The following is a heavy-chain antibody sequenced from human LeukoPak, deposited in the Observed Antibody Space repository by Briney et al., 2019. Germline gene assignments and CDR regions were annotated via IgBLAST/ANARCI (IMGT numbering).Heavy chain of an antibody. J-gene: IGHJ6*03. CDR3: TKDQKRGYSYGYVFYHYYMDV. CDR2: IRYDGSKK. D-gene: IGHD5-18*01. Sequence: GGSLRLSCAASGFTFSSYGMHWVRQAPGKGLEWVAFIRYDGSKKYYADSVKGRFTISRDNSKNTLYLQMNSLRAEDTAVYYCTKDQKRGYSYGYVFYHYYMDVWGKGTSVTISS. V-gene: IGHV3-30*02. CDR1: GFTFSSYG.